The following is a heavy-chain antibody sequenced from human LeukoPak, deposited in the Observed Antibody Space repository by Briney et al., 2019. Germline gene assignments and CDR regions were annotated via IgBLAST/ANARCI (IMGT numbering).Heavy chain of an antibody. Sequence: ASVKVSCKASGYIFTGFYMHWVRQAPGQGLEWMGWINPNSGATNYAQKFQDRVTMTRDTSISTAYMELSRLRSDDTAVYYCASGRAEYSSSSELDYWGQGTLVTVSS. J-gene: IGHJ4*02. CDR2: INPNSGAT. V-gene: IGHV1-2*02. D-gene: IGHD6-6*01. CDR3: ASGRAEYSSSSELDY. CDR1: GYIFTGFY.